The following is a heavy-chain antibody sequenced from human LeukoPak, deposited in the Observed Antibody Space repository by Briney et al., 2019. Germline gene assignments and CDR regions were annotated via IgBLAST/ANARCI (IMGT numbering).Heavy chain of an antibody. CDR2: INPSGGST. CDR1: GYTFTSYY. V-gene: IGHV1-46*01. D-gene: IGHD3-16*01. Sequence: ASVKVSCKASGYTFTSYYMHWVRQAPGQGLEWMGTINPSGGSTSYAQKFQGRVTMTRDTSTSTVYIELSSLRSEDTAVYYCASPGEKDYYFDYWGQGTLVTVSS. J-gene: IGHJ4*02. CDR3: ASPGEKDYYFDY.